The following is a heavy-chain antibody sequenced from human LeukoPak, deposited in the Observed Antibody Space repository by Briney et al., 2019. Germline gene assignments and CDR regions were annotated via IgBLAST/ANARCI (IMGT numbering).Heavy chain of an antibody. CDR1: GLTFSDAW. Sequence: GGSLRFSCTVSGLTFSDAWMSLVRKAPGKGLEWVSSISSSSTYLYYADSVRGRFTIAGDNAKNSLYLQMNSLRAEDTAVYYCAELGITMIGGVWGKGTTVTISS. D-gene: IGHD3-10*02. V-gene: IGHV3-21*01. CDR2: ISSSSTYL. CDR3: AELGITMIGGV. J-gene: IGHJ6*04.